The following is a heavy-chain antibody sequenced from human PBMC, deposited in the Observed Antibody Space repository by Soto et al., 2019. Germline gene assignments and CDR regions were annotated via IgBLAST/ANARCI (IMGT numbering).Heavy chain of an antibody. CDR1: GFTFSGSA. D-gene: IGHD2-2*01. CDR2: IRSKANSYAT. CDR3: TIGYCSSTSCHVDFDY. V-gene: IGHV3-73*01. J-gene: IGHJ4*02. Sequence: GGSLRLSCAASGFTFSGSAMHWVRQASGKGLEWVGRIRSKANSYATAYAASVKGRFTISRDDSKNTAYLQMNSLKTEDTAVYYCTIGYCSSTSCHVDFDYWGQGTLVTVSS.